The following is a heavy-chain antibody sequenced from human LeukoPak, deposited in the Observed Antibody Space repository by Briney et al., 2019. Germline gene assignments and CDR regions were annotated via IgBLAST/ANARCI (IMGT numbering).Heavy chain of an antibody. CDR3: ARQGLGYSGYDSPSIVVGIDY. CDR1: GYSFTSYW. J-gene: IGHJ4*02. V-gene: IGHV5-51*01. Sequence: GESLKISCKGSGYSFTSYWIGWVRQMPGKGLEWMEIIYPGDSDTRYSPSFQGQVTISADKSISTAYLQWSSLKASDTAMYYCARQGLGYSGYDSPSIVVGIDYWGQGTLVTVSS. D-gene: IGHD5-12*01. CDR2: IYPGDSDT.